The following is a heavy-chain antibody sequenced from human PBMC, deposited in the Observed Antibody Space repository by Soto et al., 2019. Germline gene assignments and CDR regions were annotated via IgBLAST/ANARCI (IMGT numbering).Heavy chain of an antibody. J-gene: IGHJ4*02. V-gene: IGHV4-59*08. CDR2: IYYSGST. CDR3: ARAYYYDSSGYCFDY. Sequence: QVQLRESGPGLVKPSETLSLTCTVSGGSISSYYWSWIRQPPGKGLEWIGYIYYSGSTNYNPSLKSRVTISVDTSKNQFSLKLSSVTAADTAVYYCARAYYYDSSGYCFDYWGQGTLVTVSS. D-gene: IGHD3-22*01. CDR1: GGSISSYY.